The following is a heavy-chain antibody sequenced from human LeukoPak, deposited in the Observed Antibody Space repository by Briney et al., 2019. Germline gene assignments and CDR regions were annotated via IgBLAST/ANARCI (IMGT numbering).Heavy chain of an antibody. V-gene: IGHV1-2*02. CDR1: RYTFTGYY. CDR2: NNPNSGGT. Sequence: ASVKVSCKGSRYTFTGYYMHWVRQAPGQGLEWMGWNNPNSGGTNYAQKFQGRVTITADKSTSTAYMELSSLRSEDTAVYYCARDDAFDIWGQGTMVTVSS. J-gene: IGHJ3*02. CDR3: ARDDAFDI.